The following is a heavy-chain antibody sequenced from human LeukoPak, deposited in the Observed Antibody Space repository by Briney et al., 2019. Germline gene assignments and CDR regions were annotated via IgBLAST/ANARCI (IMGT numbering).Heavy chain of an antibody. V-gene: IGHV4-59*08. CDR2: IYYSGGT. D-gene: IGHD2-15*01. Sequence: SETLSLTCTVSGGSINYYYWMWIRQPPGKGLEWIGYIYYSGGTHYNPSLKSRVTISVDTSKNQFSLELRSVTAADTAVYYCVRVGRVAVGYNWFDPWGQGTLVTVSS. CDR3: VRVGRVAVGYNWFDP. CDR1: GGSINYYY. J-gene: IGHJ5*02.